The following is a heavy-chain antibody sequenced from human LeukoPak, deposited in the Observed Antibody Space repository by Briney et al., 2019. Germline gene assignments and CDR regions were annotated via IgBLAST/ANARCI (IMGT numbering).Heavy chain of an antibody. CDR2: IKKDGSEK. Sequence: GGSLRLSCAASGLTFSSSWMSWVRQAPGKGLEWVANIKKDGSEKYYVDSVKGRFTISRDNAKNSLYLEMSSLRVEDTGVYYCARENPYVSWGQGTLVTVSS. J-gene: IGHJ5*02. D-gene: IGHD1-14*01. V-gene: IGHV3-7*01. CDR1: GLTFSSSW. CDR3: ARENPYVS.